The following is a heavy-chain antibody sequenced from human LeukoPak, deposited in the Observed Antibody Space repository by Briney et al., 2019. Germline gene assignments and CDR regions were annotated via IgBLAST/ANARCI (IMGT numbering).Heavy chain of an antibody. CDR1: GGSISDSRT. D-gene: IGHD6-25*01. Sequence: NASETLSLTCTVSGGSISDSRTWGWVRQPPGKGLEWIANIHSDGRTASNPSLRSRLTISQDTSKNQFSLKVSSVTAPDTAFYYCARVLTAAGLDFWGQGTLVTVSS. CDR2: IHSDGRT. J-gene: IGHJ4*02. V-gene: IGHV4-39*07. CDR3: ARVLTAAGLDF.